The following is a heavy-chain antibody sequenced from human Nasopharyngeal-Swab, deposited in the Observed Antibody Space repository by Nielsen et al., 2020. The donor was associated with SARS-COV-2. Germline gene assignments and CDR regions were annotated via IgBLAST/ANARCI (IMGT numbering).Heavy chain of an antibody. Sequence: GESLKISCAASGFTFSSYWMSWVRQAPGKGLEWVANIKQDGSEKYYVDSVKGRFTISRDNSKNTLYLQMNSLRAEDTAVYYCAKRGSFMSSSWYPLPLDVWDKGTTVTVSS. CDR3: AKRGSFMSSSWYPLPLDV. D-gene: IGHD6-13*01. J-gene: IGHJ6*04. CDR1: GFTFSSYW. V-gene: IGHV3-7*03. CDR2: IKQDGSEK.